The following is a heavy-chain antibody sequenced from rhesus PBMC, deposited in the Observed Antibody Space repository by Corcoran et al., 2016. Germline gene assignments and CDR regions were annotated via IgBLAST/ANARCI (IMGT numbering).Heavy chain of an antibody. CDR1: GYSISSGYD. Sequence: QVQLQESGPGVVKPSETLSLTCAVSGYSISSGYDWSWIRHHPGKGLECIGYIGGSSGSTTYNPPRKSRVTISKDTSKNQFCLRLSSVTAADTAVYYCARALAGTTDYWGQGVLVTVSS. CDR2: IGGSSGST. V-gene: IGHV4-127*01. CDR3: ARALAGTTDY. D-gene: IGHD1-14*01. J-gene: IGHJ4*01.